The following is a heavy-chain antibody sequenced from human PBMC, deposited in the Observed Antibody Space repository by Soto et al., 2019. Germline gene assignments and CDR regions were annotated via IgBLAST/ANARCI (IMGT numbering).Heavy chain of an antibody. CDR2: THYSGST. CDR1: GGSFSGIIYY. J-gene: IGHJ6*02. CDR3: ATHHRPYDMDV. Sequence: PSETLSLTCAVSGGSFSGIIYYWAWIRQPPGKGLEWLGTTHYSGSTYYNPSLRSRVTISVDTSKNQFSLKLNSVTAADRAVYYCATHHRPYDMDVWGQGTTVTVSS. V-gene: IGHV4-39*01.